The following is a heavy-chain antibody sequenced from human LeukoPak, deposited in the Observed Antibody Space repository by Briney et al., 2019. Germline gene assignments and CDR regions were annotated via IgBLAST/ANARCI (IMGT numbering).Heavy chain of an antibody. CDR1: GGTFSSYA. Sequence: SVKVSCKASGGTFSSYAISWVRQAPGQGLEWMGGIIPIFGTANYAQKFQGRVTITTDESTSTAYMELSGLRSEDTAVYYCARDLKYRVSSSWYNWFDPWGQGTLVTVSS. CDR3: ARDLKYRVSSSWYNWFDP. D-gene: IGHD6-13*01. CDR2: IIPIFGTA. V-gene: IGHV1-69*05. J-gene: IGHJ5*02.